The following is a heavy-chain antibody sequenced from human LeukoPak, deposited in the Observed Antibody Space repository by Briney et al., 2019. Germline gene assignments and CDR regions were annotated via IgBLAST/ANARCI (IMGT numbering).Heavy chain of an antibody. Sequence: SETLSLTCTVSGGSISSYYWSWIRQPAGKGLEWIGRIYTSGSTNYNPSLKSRVTMSVDTSKNQFSLKLSSVTAADTAVYYCARDFPAPYYYCYYMDVWGKGTTVTVSS. CDR1: GGSISSYY. J-gene: IGHJ6*03. CDR3: ARDFPAPYYYCYYMDV. V-gene: IGHV4-4*07. CDR2: IYTSGST.